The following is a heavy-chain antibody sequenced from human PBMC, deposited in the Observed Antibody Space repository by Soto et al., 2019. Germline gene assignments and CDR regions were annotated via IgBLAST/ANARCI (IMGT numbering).Heavy chain of an antibody. CDR2: IWYDGSNK. CDR1: GFTFSSYG. CDR3: ALASADYYDSSGPFDY. D-gene: IGHD3-22*01. Sequence: GGSLRLSCAASGFTFSSYGMHWVRQAPGKGLEWVAVIWYDGSNKYYADSVKGRFTISRDNSKNTLYLQMNSLRAEDTAVYYCALASADYYDSSGPFDYWGQGTLVTVSS. J-gene: IGHJ4*02. V-gene: IGHV3-33*01.